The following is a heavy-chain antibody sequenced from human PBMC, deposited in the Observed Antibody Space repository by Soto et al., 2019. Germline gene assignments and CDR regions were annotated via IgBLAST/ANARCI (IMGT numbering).Heavy chain of an antibody. Sequence: QVQLQQRGAGLLKPSETLSLTCAVYGGSFSGYYWSWIRQPPGKGLEWIGEINHSGSTNYNPSLKRRVTIAVDTSKNQFSLKLSSVTAADTAVYYCARLGGDYSDALDIWGQGTMVTVSS. CDR3: ARLGGDYSDALDI. CDR1: GGSFSGYY. CDR2: INHSGST. D-gene: IGHD4-17*01. V-gene: IGHV4-34*01. J-gene: IGHJ3*02.